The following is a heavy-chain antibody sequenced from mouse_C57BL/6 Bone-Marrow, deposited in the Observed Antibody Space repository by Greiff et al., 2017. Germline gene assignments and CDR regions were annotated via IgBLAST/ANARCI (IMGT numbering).Heavy chain of an antibody. CDR2: IYPRSGNT. D-gene: IGHD1-1*01. CDR1: GYTFTRYG. J-gene: IGHJ3*01. V-gene: IGHV1-81*01. Sequence: VKLVESGAELARPGASVKLSCKASGYTFTRYGISWVKQRTGQGLEWIGEIYPRSGNTYYNEKFKGKATLTADKSSSTAYMELRSLTSEDSAVYFCASPLLLRQEWFAYWGQGTLVTVSA. CDR3: ASPLLLRQEWFAY.